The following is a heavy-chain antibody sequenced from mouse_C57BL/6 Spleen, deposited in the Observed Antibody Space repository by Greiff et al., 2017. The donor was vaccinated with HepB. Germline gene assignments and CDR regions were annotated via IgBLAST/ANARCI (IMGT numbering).Heavy chain of an antibody. CDR2: IYPGSGST. CDR3: ARVLYYGSSPFDY. J-gene: IGHJ2*01. Sequence: VQLQQPGAELVKPGASVKMSCKASGYTFTSYWITWVKQRPGQGLEWIGDIYPGSGSTNYNEKFKSKATLTVDTSSSTAYMQLSSLTSEDSAVYYCARVLYYGSSPFDYWGQGTTLTVSS. D-gene: IGHD1-1*01. CDR1: GYTFTSYW. V-gene: IGHV1-55*01.